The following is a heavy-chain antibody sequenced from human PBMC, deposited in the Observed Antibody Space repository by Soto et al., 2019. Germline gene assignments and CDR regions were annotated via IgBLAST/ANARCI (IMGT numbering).Heavy chain of an antibody. V-gene: IGHV1-3*01. CDR2: INAGNGNT. J-gene: IGHJ6*02. CDR3: ARVLTGYSSGWDYGMDV. D-gene: IGHD6-19*01. CDR1: GYTFTSYD. Sequence: ASVKVSCKASGYTFTSYDINWVRQATGQRLEWMGWINAGNGNTKYSQKFQGRVTITRDTSASTAYMELSSLRSEDTSVYYCARVLTGYSSGWDYGMDVWGQGTTVTVSS.